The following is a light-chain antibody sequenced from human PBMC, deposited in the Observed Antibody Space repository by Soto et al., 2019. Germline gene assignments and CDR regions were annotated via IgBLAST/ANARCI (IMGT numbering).Light chain of an antibody. Sequence: DIQMTQSRSTMSRSVGDTVTISCRASQTISSWLAWYQQKPGKAHKLLIYKASNLKSGVPSRFSGSGSGTDFTLTIIRLETEDFAVYYCQQYGRSPTWTFGQGTKVDIK. CDR3: QQYGRSPTWT. CDR2: KAS. CDR1: QTISSW. V-gene: IGKV1-5*03. J-gene: IGKJ1*01.